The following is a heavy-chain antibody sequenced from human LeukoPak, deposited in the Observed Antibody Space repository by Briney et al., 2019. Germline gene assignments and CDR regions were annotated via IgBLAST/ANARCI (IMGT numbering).Heavy chain of an antibody. V-gene: IGHV6-1*01. CDR2: TYYRSKWYN. CDR3: ARSDRGWFDP. J-gene: IGHJ5*02. Sequence: NWLRQXXXXGLEWLGRTYYRSKWYNDDAVFVKSRMTIKPDRYKNRFSLQLNSVTPEDTAVYYCARSDRGWFDPWGQGTLVTVSS.